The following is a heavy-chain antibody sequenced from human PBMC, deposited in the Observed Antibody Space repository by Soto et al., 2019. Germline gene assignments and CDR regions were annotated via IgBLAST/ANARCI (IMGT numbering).Heavy chain of an antibody. CDR2: MNPNSSNT. V-gene: IGHV1-8*01. D-gene: IGHD2-2*01. Sequence: ASVKVSCKASGYTFTSYDINWVRQATGQGLEWMGWMNPNSSNTGYAQKFQGRVTMTRNTSISTAYMELSSLRSEDTAVYYCAVHLDCSSTSCYVDYYYYYMDVWGKGTTVTVSS. J-gene: IGHJ6*03. CDR3: AVHLDCSSTSCYVDYYYYYMDV. CDR1: GYTFTSYD.